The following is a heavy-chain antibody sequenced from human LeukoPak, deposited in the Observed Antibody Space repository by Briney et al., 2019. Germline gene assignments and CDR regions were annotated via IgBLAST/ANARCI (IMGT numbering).Heavy chain of an antibody. V-gene: IGHV4-30-4*01. J-gene: IGHJ4*02. D-gene: IGHD1-1*01. Sequence: PSETLSLTCTVSGGSISSGDYYWSWIRQPPGKGLEWIGYIYYSGSTYYNPSLKSRVTISVDTSKNQFSLKLSSVTAADTAVYYCARGDRPLCDDGYFDYWGQGTLVTVSS. CDR2: IYYSGST. CDR1: GGSISSGDYY. CDR3: ARGDRPLCDDGYFDY.